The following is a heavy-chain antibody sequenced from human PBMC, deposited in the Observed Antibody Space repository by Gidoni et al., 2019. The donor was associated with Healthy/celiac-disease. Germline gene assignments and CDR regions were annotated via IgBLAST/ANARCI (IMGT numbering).Heavy chain of an antibody. Sequence: QVQLQESGPGLVKPSGTLSPTCAVSGGSISSSNWWSWVRQPPGTGLEWIGEIYHSGSTNYNPSLKSRVTISVDKSKNQFSLKLSSVTAADTAVYYCARSVLSVGGAPTNAFDIWGQGTMVTVSS. CDR2: IYHSGST. CDR3: ARSVLSVGGAPTNAFDI. V-gene: IGHV4-4*02. D-gene: IGHD3-16*01. J-gene: IGHJ3*02. CDR1: GGSISSSNW.